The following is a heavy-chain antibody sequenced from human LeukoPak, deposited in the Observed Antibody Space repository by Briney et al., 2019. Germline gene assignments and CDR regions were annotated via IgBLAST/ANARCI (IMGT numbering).Heavy chain of an antibody. V-gene: IGHV3-48*04. J-gene: IGHJ4*02. Sequence: GGSLRLSCAASGFTFSSYSMNWVRQAPGKGLEWVSYISSSSSTIYYADSVKGRFTISRDNAKNTLYLQMNSLRAEDTAVYYCARVPTGSSSTSCSDYWGQGTLVTVSS. CDR1: GFTFSSYS. D-gene: IGHD2-2*01. CDR3: ARVPTGSSSTSCSDY. CDR2: ISSSSSTI.